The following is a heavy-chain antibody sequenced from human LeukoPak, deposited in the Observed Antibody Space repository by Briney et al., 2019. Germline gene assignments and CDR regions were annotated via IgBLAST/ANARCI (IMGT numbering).Heavy chain of an antibody. CDR3: ASPYCSSTSCYDDDAFDI. CDR1: GGTFSSYA. V-gene: IGHV1-69*05. D-gene: IGHD2-2*01. CDR2: IIPIFGTA. Sequence: SVKVSCKASGGTFSSYAVSRVRQAPGQGLEWMGGIIPIFGTANYAQKFQGRVTITTDESTSTAYMELSSLRSEDTAVYYCASPYCSSTSCYDDDAFDIWGQGTMVTVSS. J-gene: IGHJ3*02.